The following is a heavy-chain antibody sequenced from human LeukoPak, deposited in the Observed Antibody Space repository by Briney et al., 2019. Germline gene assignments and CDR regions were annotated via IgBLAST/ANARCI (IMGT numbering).Heavy chain of an antibody. CDR1: GFTFSSYA. CDR2: ISGSGGST. J-gene: IGHJ4*02. D-gene: IGHD3-10*01. Sequence: GGSLRLSCAASGFTFSSYAMSWVRQAPGKGLEWVSAISGSGGSTYYADSVKGRFTISRDNSKNTLYLQMNSLRAEATAVYYCSKDLVSGMVRGVTFDYWGQGTLVSVCS. V-gene: IGHV3-23*01. CDR3: SKDLVSGMVRGVTFDY.